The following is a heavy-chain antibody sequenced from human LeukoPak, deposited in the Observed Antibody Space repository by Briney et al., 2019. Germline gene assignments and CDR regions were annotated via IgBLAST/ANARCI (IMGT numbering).Heavy chain of an antibody. D-gene: IGHD1-26*01. CDR1: GFTFSSYG. Sequence: GGSLRLSCAASGFTFSSYGMHWVRQAPGKGLEWVAFIRYDGSNKYYADSVKGRFTISRDNSKNTLYLQMNSLRAEDTAVYYCARVGEGVGATTAFDPWGQGTLVTVSS. V-gene: IGHV3-30*02. J-gene: IGHJ5*02. CDR3: ARVGEGVGATTAFDP. CDR2: IRYDGSNK.